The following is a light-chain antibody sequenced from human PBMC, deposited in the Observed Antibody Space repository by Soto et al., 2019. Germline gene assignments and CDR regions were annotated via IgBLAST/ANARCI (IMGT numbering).Light chain of an antibody. Sequence: QSALTQPASVSGFPGQSITISCTGTSSDVGRYNYVSWYQHHPGKAPKLICYDVSNRPSGVSERFSVSKSGYTASLTISGLQAEDEADYYCNSYTTSSTYVFGTGTKVTVL. CDR2: DVS. CDR3: NSYTTSSTYV. V-gene: IGLV2-14*03. J-gene: IGLJ1*01. CDR1: SSDVGRYNY.